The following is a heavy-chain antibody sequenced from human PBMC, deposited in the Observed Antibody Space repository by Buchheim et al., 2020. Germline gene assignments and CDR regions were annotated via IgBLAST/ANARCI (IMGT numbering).Heavy chain of an antibody. CDR2: MSYDGRNI. Sequence: QVQLVESGGGVVQPGRSLRLSCAASGFIFSTYGMHWVRQAPGKGLEWVSVMSYDGRNIYYADSGKGRFTIYRDNSKNTLYLQLNSLRAEDSAVYYCAKEVADDYYYYGMDVWGQGTT. V-gene: IGHV3-30*18. J-gene: IGHJ6*02. D-gene: IGHD6-19*01. CDR3: AKEVADDYYYYGMDV. CDR1: GFIFSTYG.